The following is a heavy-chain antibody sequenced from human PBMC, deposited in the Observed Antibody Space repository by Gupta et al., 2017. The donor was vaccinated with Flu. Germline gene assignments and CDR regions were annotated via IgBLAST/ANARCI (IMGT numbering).Heavy chain of an antibody. CDR3: AKDWKWNFNNFGMNV. CDR1: GFSFRNYG. Sequence: QEQVVESGGGVVQPGRSLRLSCAASGFSFRNYGMHWVRQAPGKGLEWVAVTSHDESNKYYADSVKGRFTISRDNSKNTLYLQMNSLRTEDTAVYYCAKDWKWNFNNFGMNVWGQGTTVIVSS. D-gene: IGHD1-1*01. J-gene: IGHJ6*02. V-gene: IGHV3-30*18. CDR2: TSHDESNK.